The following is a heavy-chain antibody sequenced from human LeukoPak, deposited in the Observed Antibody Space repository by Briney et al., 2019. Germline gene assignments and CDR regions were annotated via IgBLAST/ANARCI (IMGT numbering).Heavy chain of an antibody. CDR2: IYPIGST. Sequence: SETLSLTCTVSGGSISSYYWSWIRQPAGMGLEWIGRIYPIGSTKYNPSLKSRVTISVDNSKNQFSLKLSSVTAADTAVYYCARGRGSGSSLNWFDPWGQGTLVTVSA. CDR3: ARGRGSGSSLNWFDP. CDR1: GGSISSYY. V-gene: IGHV4-4*07. J-gene: IGHJ5*02. D-gene: IGHD3-10*01.